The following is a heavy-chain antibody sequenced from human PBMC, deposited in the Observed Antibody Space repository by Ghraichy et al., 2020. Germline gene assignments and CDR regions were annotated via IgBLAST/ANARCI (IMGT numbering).Heavy chain of an antibody. CDR3: AQAYDFWSGFRAGWFDP. J-gene: IGHJ5*02. Sequence: SGPTLVKPTQTLTLTCTFSGFSLSTNGVGVGWIRQPPGKALEWLALIYWSDEKRYSPSLKSRLTITKYTSKNQVVLIMTNVDPVDTATYYCAQAYDFWSGFRAGWFDPWGQGTLVTVSS. CDR1: GFSLSTNGVG. V-gene: IGHV2-5*01. D-gene: IGHD3-3*01. CDR2: IYWSDEK.